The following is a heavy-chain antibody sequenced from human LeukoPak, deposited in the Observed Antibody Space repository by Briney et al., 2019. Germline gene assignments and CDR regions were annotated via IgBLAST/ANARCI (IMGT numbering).Heavy chain of an antibody. Sequence: SSETLSLTCAVYGGSFSGYYWSWIRQPPGKGLEWIGEINHSGSTNYNPSLKSRVTISVDTSKNQFSLKLSSVTAADTAVYYCARAGYDILTGYPHHFDYWGQGTLVTVSS. CDR2: INHSGST. CDR3: ARAGYDILTGYPHHFDY. V-gene: IGHV4-34*01. J-gene: IGHJ4*02. D-gene: IGHD3-9*01. CDR1: GGSFSGYY.